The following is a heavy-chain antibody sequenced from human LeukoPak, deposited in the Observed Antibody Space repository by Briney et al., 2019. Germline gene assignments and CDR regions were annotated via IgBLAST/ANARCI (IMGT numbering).Heavy chain of an antibody. CDR1: GDSLSGKTYS. V-gene: IGHV4-39*01. Sequence: SETLSLTCTVSGDSLSGKTYSWGWVRQPPGKGLEWIGYVYYSENTYYNPSLKSRVTISVDTSRIQFSLKLSSVTAADTAVYYCVRYRSGSNRFDYWGQGTLVTVSS. J-gene: IGHJ4*02. D-gene: IGHD6-19*01. CDR2: VYYSENT. CDR3: VRYRSGSNRFDY.